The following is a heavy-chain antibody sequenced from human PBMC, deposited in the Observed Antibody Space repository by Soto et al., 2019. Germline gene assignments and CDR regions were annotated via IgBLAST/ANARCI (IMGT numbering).Heavy chain of an antibody. J-gene: IGHJ6*02. CDR1: RFTVRDHG. V-gene: IGHV3-23*01. CDR3: ARDYDMDV. CDR2: IGVGEADT. Sequence: GGSLRLSCAVSRFTVRDHGVSWVRQAQGKGLEWVSSIGVGEADTVYADCVKGRFTISRDNLKNTVYLQIHSLRAEDTAIYYCARDYDMDVRGQGTTVTVSS.